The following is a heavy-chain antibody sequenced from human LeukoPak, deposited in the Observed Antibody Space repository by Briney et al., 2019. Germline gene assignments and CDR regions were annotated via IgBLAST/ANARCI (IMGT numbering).Heavy chain of an antibody. CDR2: ISYDGSNK. D-gene: IGHD6-13*01. CDR3: AKGLIAAAGRNWFDP. V-gene: IGHV3-30*18. CDR1: GFTFSSYG. Sequence: QPGRSLRLSCAASGFTFSSYGMHWVRQAPGKGLEWVAVISYDGSNKYYADSVKGRFTISRDNSKNTLYLQMESLRAEDTAVYYCAKGLIAAAGRNWFDPWGQGTLVTVSS. J-gene: IGHJ5*02.